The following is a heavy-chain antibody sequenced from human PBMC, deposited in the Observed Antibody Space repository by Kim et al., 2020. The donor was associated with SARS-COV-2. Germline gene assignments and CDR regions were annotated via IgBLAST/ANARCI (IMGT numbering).Heavy chain of an antibody. V-gene: IGHV4-39*07. J-gene: IGHJ4*02. D-gene: IGHD6-13*01. Sequence: SETLSLTCTVSGGSISSSSYYWGWIRQPPGKGLEWIGSIYYSGSTYYNPSLKSRVTISVDTSKNQFSLKLSSVTAADTAVYYCARRDSSSDYWVQGTLVT. CDR1: GGSISSSSYY. CDR3: ARRDSSSDY. CDR2: IYYSGST.